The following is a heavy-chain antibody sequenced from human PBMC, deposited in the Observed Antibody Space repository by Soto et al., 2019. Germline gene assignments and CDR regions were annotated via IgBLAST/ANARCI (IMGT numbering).Heavy chain of an antibody. CDR2: INHSGST. J-gene: IGHJ6*02. CDR1: GGSFSGYY. V-gene: IGHV4-34*01. CDR3: ARARLGYCSSTSCYRANYYYYGMDV. Sequence: SETLSLTCAVYGGSFSGYYWSWIRQPPGKGLEWIGEINHSGSTNYNPSLKSRVTISVDTSKNQFSLKLSSVTAADTAVYYCARARLGYCSSTSCYRANYYYYGMDVWGQGTTVTVSS. D-gene: IGHD2-2*01.